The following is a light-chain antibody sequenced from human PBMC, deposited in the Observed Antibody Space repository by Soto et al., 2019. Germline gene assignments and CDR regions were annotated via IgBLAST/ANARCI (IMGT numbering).Light chain of an antibody. J-gene: IGKJ2*01. CDR3: LQHNSYPYT. CDR1: QAIRND. V-gene: IGKV1-17*01. Sequence: DIQMTQSPSSLSASVGDRVTITCRASQAIRNDLAWYQLKLGKAPKCLIYDASSLRSGVPSRFSGSGSGTEFTLTISSLQPEDFATYSCLQHNSYPYTFGQGTKLEIK. CDR2: DAS.